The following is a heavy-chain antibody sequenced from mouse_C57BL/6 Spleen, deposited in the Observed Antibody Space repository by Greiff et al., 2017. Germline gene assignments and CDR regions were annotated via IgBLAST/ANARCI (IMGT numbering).Heavy chain of an antibody. Sequence: EVQLVESGGGLVKPGGSLKLSCAASGFTFSSYTMSWVRQTPEKRLEWVATISGGGGNTYYPDRVKGRFTLSRDNAKNTLYLQMSRLRSEDTALYYCARGGAFNWYFDVWGTGTTVTVA. CDR2: ISGGGGNT. CDR1: GFTFSSYT. J-gene: IGHJ1*03. V-gene: IGHV5-9*01. CDR3: ARGGAFNWYFDV.